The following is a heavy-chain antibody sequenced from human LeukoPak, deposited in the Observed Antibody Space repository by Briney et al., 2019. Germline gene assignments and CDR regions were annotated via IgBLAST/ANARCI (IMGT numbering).Heavy chain of an antibody. D-gene: IGHD3-10*01. CDR1: GFTVGDYA. J-gene: IGHJ4*02. CDR3: TRGRVTMIRGVIAYFDY. CDR2: IRSKAYGGTT. Sequence: GGSLRLSCTASGFTVGDYAMSWVRQAPGEGLEWVGFIRSKAYGGTTEYAASVKGRFTISGDDSKSIAYLQMNSLKTEDTAVYYCTRGRVTMIRGVIAYFDYWGQGTLVTVSP. V-gene: IGHV3-49*04.